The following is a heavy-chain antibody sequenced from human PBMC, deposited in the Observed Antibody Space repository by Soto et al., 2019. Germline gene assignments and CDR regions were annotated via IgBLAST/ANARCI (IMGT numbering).Heavy chain of an antibody. J-gene: IGHJ4*02. Sequence: PGGSLRLSCAASGFTFSSYSMNWVRQAPGKGLEWVSYISSSSSTIYYADSVKGRFTISRDNAKNSLYLQMNSLRDEDTAVYYCARDQDRWELLRPPPPYFDYWGQGTLVTVSS. D-gene: IGHD1-26*01. V-gene: IGHV3-48*02. CDR2: ISSSSSTI. CDR1: GFTFSSYS. CDR3: ARDQDRWELLRPPPPYFDY.